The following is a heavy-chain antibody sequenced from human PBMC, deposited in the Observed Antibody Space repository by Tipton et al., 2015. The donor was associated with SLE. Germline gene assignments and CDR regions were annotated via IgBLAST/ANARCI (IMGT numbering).Heavy chain of an antibody. J-gene: IGHJ4*02. CDR3: ARNYDSSGYLDY. CDR2: DYHSGRT. V-gene: IGHV4-59*12. CDR1: GGSISSYY. Sequence: LRLSCTVSGGSISSYYWSWIRQPPGKGLEWIGSDYHSGRTYYNPSLKSRVTISIDTSKNDFSLKLTSVTAADTAVYYCARNYDSSGYLDYWGQGTLVTVSS. D-gene: IGHD3-22*01.